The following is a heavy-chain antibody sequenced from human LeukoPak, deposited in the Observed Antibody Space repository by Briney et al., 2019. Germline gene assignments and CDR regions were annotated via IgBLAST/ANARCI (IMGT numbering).Heavy chain of an antibody. CDR2: MNPNSGNT. D-gene: IGHD4-17*01. Sequence: ASVKVSCKASGYTFTSYDINWVRQATGQGLEWMGWMNPNSGNTGYAQKFQGRVTMTRNTSISTAYMELSSLRSEDTAVYYCARPINDYGDYADSLELDYYYYGMDVWGQGTTVTVSS. J-gene: IGHJ6*02. CDR3: ARPINDYGDYADSLELDYYYYGMDV. CDR1: GYTFTSYD. V-gene: IGHV1-8*01.